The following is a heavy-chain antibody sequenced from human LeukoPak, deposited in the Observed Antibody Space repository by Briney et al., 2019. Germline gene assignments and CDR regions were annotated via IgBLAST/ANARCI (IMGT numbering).Heavy chain of an antibody. CDR3: AKGPQLYSGYHPDY. D-gene: IGHD5-12*01. CDR1: GFTFSSAA. Sequence: PGGSLRLSCAASGFTFSSAAMTWVRQAPGKGLEWVSTITGSDDATYYADSVKGRFTISRDFSRNTVGLQMNSPRTEDTAIYYCAKGPQLYSGYHPDYWGQGTLVTVSS. J-gene: IGHJ4*02. CDR2: ITGSDDAT. V-gene: IGHV3-23*01.